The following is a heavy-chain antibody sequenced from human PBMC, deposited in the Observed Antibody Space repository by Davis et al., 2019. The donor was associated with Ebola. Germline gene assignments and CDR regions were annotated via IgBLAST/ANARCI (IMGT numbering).Heavy chain of an antibody. Sequence: PSETLSLTCTVSGGSISDYNYYWGWIRQPPGKGLEWIGCVTKSGNAYYKPSLQSRVIISVDTSSDQFSLRMTSLTAADTALYFWASRTASAIPDFWGPGTLVTGSS. J-gene: IGHJ4*02. CDR3: ASRTASAIPDF. CDR1: GGSISDYNYY. CDR2: VTKSGNA. D-gene: IGHD2-2*01. V-gene: IGHV4-39*01.